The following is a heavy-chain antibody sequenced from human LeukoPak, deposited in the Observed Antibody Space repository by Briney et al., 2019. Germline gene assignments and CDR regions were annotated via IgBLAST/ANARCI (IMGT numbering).Heavy chain of an antibody. Sequence: PGGSLRLSCAASGFTFSSYAVSWVRQAPGKGLEWVSGISGSGTSAYYADSVKGRFTISRDNSKNTLYLQMNSLRAEDTALYYCARELRIAVAGTKDYWGQGTLVTVSS. CDR1: GFTFSSYA. CDR3: ARELRIAVAGTKDY. J-gene: IGHJ4*02. CDR2: ISGSGTSA. V-gene: IGHV3-23*01. D-gene: IGHD6-19*01.